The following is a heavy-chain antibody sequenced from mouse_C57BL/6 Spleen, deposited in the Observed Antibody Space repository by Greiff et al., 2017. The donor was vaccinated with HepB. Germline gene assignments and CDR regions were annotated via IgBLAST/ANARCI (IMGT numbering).Heavy chain of an antibody. V-gene: IGHV1-52*01. CDR2: IDPSDSET. D-gene: IGHD1-1*01. J-gene: IGHJ1*03. CDR1: GYTFTSYW. Sequence: QVQLQQSGAELVRPGSSVKLSCKASGYTFTSYWMHWVKQRPIQGLEWIGNIDPSDSETHYNQKFKDKATLTVDKSSSTAYMQLSSLTSEDSAVYYCARGGSREYFDVWGTGTTVTVSS. CDR3: ARGGSREYFDV.